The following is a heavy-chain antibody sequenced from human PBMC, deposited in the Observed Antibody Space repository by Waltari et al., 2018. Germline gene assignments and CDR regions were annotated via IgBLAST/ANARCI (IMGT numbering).Heavy chain of an antibody. V-gene: IGHV3-23*01. CDR3: AKRGGTGPVAVSGIHCDY. D-gene: IGHD1-26*01. Sequence: QVTGRGLERISSIRSSGSSAYSTDSVKGRFTISRDNSKNTLYLKMNSLRVEDTATYYCAKRGGTGPVAVSGIHCDYWGQGTLVTVSS. CDR2: IRSSGSSA. J-gene: IGHJ4*02.